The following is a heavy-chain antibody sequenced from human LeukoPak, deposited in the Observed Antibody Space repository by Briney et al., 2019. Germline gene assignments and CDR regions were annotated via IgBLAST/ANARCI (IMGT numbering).Heavy chain of an antibody. CDR3: AELGITMIGGV. Sequence: GGSLRLSCAASGFTFSTSTMNWVRQAPGKGLEWLSYISSSSSTIYYADSVKGRFTISRDNAKNSMYLQMNSLRAEDTAVYYCAELGITMIGGVWGKGPTVTIPS. V-gene: IGHV3-48*04. J-gene: IGHJ6*04. CDR1: GFTFSTST. D-gene: IGHD3-10*02. CDR2: ISSSSSTI.